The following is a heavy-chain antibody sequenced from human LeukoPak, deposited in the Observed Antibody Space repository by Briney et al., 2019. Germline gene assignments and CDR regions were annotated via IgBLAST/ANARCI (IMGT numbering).Heavy chain of an antibody. CDR1: GFTFSVYA. V-gene: IGHV3-30*04. J-gene: IGHJ4*02. D-gene: IGHD3/OR15-3a*01. Sequence: GRSLRLSCAASGFTFSVYAMHWVRQAPGKGLEWVAIISYDGSNKYYADSVKGRFTISRDNSKNTVYLQMNSLRAEDTAVYYCAKGGTGWTGYFDYWGQGTLVTVSS. CDR2: ISYDGSNK. CDR3: AKGGTGWTGYFDY.